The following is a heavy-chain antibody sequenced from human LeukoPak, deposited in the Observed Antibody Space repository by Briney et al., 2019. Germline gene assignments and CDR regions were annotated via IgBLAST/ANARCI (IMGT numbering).Heavy chain of an antibody. CDR3: ARWYCSGGSCYSDGD. CDR2: INPSGGST. D-gene: IGHD2-15*01. CDR1: GYTFTSYY. V-gene: IGHV1-46*01. Sequence: ASVKVSCKASGYTFTSYYMHWVRQAPGQGLEWMGIINPSGGSTSYAQKFQGRVTMTRDMSTSTVYMELSSLRSEDTAVYYCARWYCSGGSCYSDGDWGQGTLVTVSS. J-gene: IGHJ4*02.